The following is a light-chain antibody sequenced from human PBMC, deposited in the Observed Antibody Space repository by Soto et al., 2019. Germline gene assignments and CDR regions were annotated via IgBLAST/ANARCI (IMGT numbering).Light chain of an antibody. CDR2: GAS. CDR3: QQYSKWPT. CDR1: QSVSSSQ. V-gene: IGKV3-20*01. Sequence: EIVLTQSPGTLSLSPGERATLSCRASQSVSSSQLAWYQQKPGQAPRLLMYGASSRATGIPDRLSGSGSGTDFTLTISSLQSEDFAVYYCQQYSKWPTFGRGTKVDIK. J-gene: IGKJ1*01.